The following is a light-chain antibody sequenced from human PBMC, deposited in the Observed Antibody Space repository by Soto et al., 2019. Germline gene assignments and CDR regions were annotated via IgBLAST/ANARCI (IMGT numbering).Light chain of an antibody. CDR3: QQYGSSPQWT. V-gene: IGKV3-20*01. CDR1: QSVSSSY. Sequence: EIVLTQSPGTLSLSPGERATLSCRASQSVSSSYLAWYQQKPGQAPRLLIYGASSRAIGIPDRFSGSGSGTDFTLTISRLEPEDFAVYYCQQYGSSPQWTFGQGTKVEIK. CDR2: GAS. J-gene: IGKJ1*01.